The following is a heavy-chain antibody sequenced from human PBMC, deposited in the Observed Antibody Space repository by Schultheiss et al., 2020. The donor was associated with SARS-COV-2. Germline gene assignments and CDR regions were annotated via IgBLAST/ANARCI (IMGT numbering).Heavy chain of an antibody. J-gene: IGHJ3*02. CDR3: ARAGEMATDPHGFDI. Sequence: SVKVSCKASGYTFTSYGISWVRQAPGQGLQWMGGIIPIFGTATYSQNFQGRITITADKFTRTVYMEVNSLRSEDTAVFYCARAGEMATDPHGFDIWGQGTMVTVSS. CDR2: IIPIFGTA. D-gene: IGHD5-24*01. CDR1: GYTFTSYG. V-gene: IGHV1-69*06.